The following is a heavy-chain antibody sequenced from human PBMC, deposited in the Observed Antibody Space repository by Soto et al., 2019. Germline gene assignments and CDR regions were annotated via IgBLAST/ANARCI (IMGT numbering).Heavy chain of an antibody. Sequence: GGSLRLSCAASGFTFSDYYMSWIRQAPGKGLEWVSYISSSGSTIYYADSVKGRFTISRDNAKNSLYLQMNSLRAEDTAVYYCARARSYYDSSGSPFGYWGQGTLVTVSS. CDR3: ARARSYYDSSGSPFGY. J-gene: IGHJ4*02. CDR1: GFTFSDYY. CDR2: ISSSGSTI. V-gene: IGHV3-11*01. D-gene: IGHD3-22*01.